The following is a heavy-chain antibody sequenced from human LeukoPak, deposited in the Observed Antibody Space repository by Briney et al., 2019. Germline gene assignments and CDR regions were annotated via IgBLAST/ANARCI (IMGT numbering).Heavy chain of an antibody. V-gene: IGHV3-48*03. D-gene: IGHD5-18*01. CDR1: GFTFSSYE. CDR2: ISSSGSTI. J-gene: IGHJ4*02. Sequence: GGSLRLSCAASGFTFSSYEMNWVRQAPGKGLEWVSYISSSGSTIYYADSVKGRFTISRDNAKNSLYLQMYSLRAEDTAVYYCARCVGLWSYEFDYWGQGTLVTVSS. CDR3: ARCVGLWSYEFDY.